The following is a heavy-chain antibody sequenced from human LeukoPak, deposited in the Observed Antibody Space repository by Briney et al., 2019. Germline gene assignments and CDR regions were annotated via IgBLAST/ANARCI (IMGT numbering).Heavy chain of an antibody. Sequence: KASETLSLTCTVSRGSVSSGTYYWSWIRQPPGKGLEWIGYVSYSGSTNYNPSLKSRVTISVDTSKNQFSLKLSSVTAADTAVYYCARAPIPFVPADPHPHGMDVWGQGTTVTVSS. CDR1: RGSVSSGTYY. CDR2: VSYSGST. V-gene: IGHV4-61*01. D-gene: IGHD2-2*01. J-gene: IGHJ6*02. CDR3: ARAPIPFVPADPHPHGMDV.